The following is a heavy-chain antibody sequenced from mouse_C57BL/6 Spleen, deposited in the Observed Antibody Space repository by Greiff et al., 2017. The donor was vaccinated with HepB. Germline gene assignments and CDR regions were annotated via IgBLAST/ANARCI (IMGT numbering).Heavy chain of an antibody. J-gene: IGHJ2*01. CDR3: ARRAGTGYFDY. Sequence: EVKLVESGGGLVKPGGSLKLSCAASGFTFSDYGMHWVRQAPEKGLEWVAYISSGSSTIYYADTVKGRFTIARDNAKNTLFLQMTSLRSEDTAMYYCARRAGTGYFDYWGQGTTLTVSS. D-gene: IGHD3-3*01. CDR1: GFTFSDYG. V-gene: IGHV5-17*01. CDR2: ISSGSSTI.